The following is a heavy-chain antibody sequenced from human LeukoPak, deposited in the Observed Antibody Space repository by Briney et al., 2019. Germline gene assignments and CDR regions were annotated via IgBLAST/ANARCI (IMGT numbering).Heavy chain of an antibody. CDR3: ARVVVVTAAREAYYYYYYMDV. CDR1: GGSFSGYY. J-gene: IGHJ6*03. CDR2: INHSGST. V-gene: IGHV4-34*01. D-gene: IGHD2-21*02. Sequence: SETLSLTCAVYGGSFSGYYWSWIRQPPGKGLEWIGEINHSGSTNYNPSLKSRVTISVDTSKNQFSLKLSSVTAADTAVYYCARVVVVTAAREAYYYYYYMDVWGKGTTVTISS.